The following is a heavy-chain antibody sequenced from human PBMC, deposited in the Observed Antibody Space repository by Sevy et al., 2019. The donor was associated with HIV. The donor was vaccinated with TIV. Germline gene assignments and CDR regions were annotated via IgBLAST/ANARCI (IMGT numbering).Heavy chain of an antibody. CDR1: GGSISSGDYY. Sequence: SETLSLTCTVSGGSISSGDYYWSWIRQPPGKGLEWIGYIYYSGSTYYNPSLKSRVTISVDTSKNQFSLKLSSVTAADTAVYYCAREGGEDSTHAFDIWGQGTMVTVSS. J-gene: IGHJ3*02. CDR3: AREGGEDSTHAFDI. CDR2: IYYSGST. V-gene: IGHV4-30-4*01. D-gene: IGHD2-2*01.